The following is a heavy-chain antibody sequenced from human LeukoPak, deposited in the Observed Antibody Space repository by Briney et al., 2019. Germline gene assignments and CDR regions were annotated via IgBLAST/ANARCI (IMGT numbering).Heavy chain of an antibody. CDR3: AGQHDSNGYYFY. J-gene: IGHJ4*02. Sequence: SETLSLTCAVTGNSISSGYYWGWIRQPPGKGLEWIGSIYHIGSTYYNPSLKSRVTISVDMSKNRFSLKLSSVTAADTAVYYCAGQHDSNGYYFYWGQGTLVTVSS. CDR2: IYHIGST. D-gene: IGHD3-22*01. V-gene: IGHV4-38-2*01. CDR1: GNSISSGYY.